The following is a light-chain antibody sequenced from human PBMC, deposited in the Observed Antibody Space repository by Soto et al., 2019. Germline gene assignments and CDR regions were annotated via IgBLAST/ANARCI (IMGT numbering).Light chain of an antibody. J-gene: IGKJ4*01. CDR3: QKYDNAPLT. V-gene: IGKV1-27*01. Sequence: DIQMTQAPSSLSASVGDRVTITCRARQDISTYLAWYQQKPGKVPKLLISAAYTLQSGVPPRFSGSGSGTDSTLTISSLQPEDVATYYCQKYDNAPLTFGGGTTVEIK. CDR2: AAY. CDR1: QDISTY.